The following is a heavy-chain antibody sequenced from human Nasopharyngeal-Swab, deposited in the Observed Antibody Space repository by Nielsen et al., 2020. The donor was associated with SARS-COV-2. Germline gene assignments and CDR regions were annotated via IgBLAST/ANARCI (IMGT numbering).Heavy chain of an antibody. J-gene: IGHJ4*02. CDR2: IYYSGST. D-gene: IGHD6-19*01. V-gene: IGHV4-39*01. Sequence: SETLSLTCTVSGCSISSSSYYWGWIRQPPGKGLEWIGSIYYSGSTYYNPSLKSQVTISVDTSKNQFSLKLSSVTAADTAVYYCARRIAVAGTGALDYWGQGTLVTVSS. CDR1: GCSISSSSYY. CDR3: ARRIAVAGTGALDY.